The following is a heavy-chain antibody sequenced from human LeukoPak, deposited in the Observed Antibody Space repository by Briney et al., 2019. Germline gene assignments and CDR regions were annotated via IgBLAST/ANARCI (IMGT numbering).Heavy chain of an antibody. J-gene: IGHJ6*03. CDR2: IYTSGST. V-gene: IGHV4-4*07. CDR3: ARTIAHSGAYHYYYYMDV. CDR1: GDSISNCY. D-gene: IGHD3-10*01. Sequence: KASETLSLTCSVSGDSISNCYWTWIRQPAEKGLEWIGRIYTSGSTNYNPSLKSRVTMSVDTSKSRISLKLSSVTAADTAAYYCARTIAHSGAYHYYYYMDVWGKGTTVTVSS.